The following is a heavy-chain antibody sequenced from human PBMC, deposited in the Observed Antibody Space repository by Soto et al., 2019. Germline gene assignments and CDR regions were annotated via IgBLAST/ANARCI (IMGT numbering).Heavy chain of an antibody. CDR2: ISWNSGSI. V-gene: IGHV3-9*01. CDR1: GFTFDDYA. J-gene: IGHJ4*02. CDR3: AKDHTGVVAAATFDY. Sequence: PGGSLRLSCAASGFTFDDYATHWVRQAPGKGLELVSGISWNSGSIGYADSVKGRFTISRDNAKNSLYLQMNSLRAEDTALYYCAKDHTGVVAAATFDYWGQGTLVTVSS. D-gene: IGHD2-15*01.